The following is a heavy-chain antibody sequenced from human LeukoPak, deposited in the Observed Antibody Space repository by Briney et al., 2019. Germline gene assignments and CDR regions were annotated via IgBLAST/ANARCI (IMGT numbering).Heavy chain of an antibody. CDR1: GYTFTSYY. CDR2: INPSGGST. CDR3: ARPREVTTVTTRYDY. D-gene: IGHD4-17*01. Sequence: GASVKVSCKASGYTFTSYYMHWVRQAPGQGLEWMGIINPSGGSTSYAQKFQGRVTMTRDTSTSTVYMELSSLRSEDTAVYYCARPREVTTVTTRYDYWGQGTLVTVSS. V-gene: IGHV1-46*01. J-gene: IGHJ4*02.